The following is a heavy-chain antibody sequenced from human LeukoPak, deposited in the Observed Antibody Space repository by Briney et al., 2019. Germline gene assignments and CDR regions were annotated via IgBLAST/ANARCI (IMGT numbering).Heavy chain of an antibody. J-gene: IGHJ4*02. V-gene: IGHV3-23*01. CDR2: ISGSGGST. Sequence: GGSLRLSCAASGFTFSSRAMIGLRQAPGKGLEWVPAISGSGGSTYYADSVKGRFTISRDNSKNTLYLQMNSLRVEDTAVYYCAKDSADYWGQGTLVTVSS. CDR3: AKDSADY. CDR1: GFTFSSRA.